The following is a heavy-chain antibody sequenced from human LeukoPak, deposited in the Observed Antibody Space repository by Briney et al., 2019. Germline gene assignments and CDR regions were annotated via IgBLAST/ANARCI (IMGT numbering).Heavy chain of an antibody. V-gene: IGHV3-23*01. CDR2: INDNGGSR. CDR3: ARYYGSGSYFYLDY. Sequence: GGSLRLSCAASGFTFSSYCMAWVRQAPGKGLEWVSGINDNGGSRYHADSVKGRFTISRDNSRSVLFLELASLSAEDTAVYYCARYYGSGSYFYLDYWGQGALVTVSS. CDR1: GFTFSSYC. D-gene: IGHD3-10*01. J-gene: IGHJ4*02.